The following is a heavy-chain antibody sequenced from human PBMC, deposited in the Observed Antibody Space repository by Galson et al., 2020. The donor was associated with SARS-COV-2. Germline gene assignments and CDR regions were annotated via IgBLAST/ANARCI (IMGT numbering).Heavy chain of an antibody. D-gene: IGHD5-18*01. CDR1: GFTFSVYS. CDR3: ARTAYSYSYGEVGS. V-gene: IGHV3-30-3*01. CDR2: ISHDGSNE. Sequence: GESLKISCAASGFTFSVYSMHWVRQAPGKGLEWVAVISHDGSNEYYVASVKGRFTISRDNSKNTLYLQMNSLRAEDTAVYYCARTAYSYSYGEVGSWGQGTLVTVSS. J-gene: IGHJ5*02.